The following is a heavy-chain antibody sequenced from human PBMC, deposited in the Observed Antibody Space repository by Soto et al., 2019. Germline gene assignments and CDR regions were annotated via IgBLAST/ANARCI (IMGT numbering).Heavy chain of an antibody. J-gene: IGHJ4*02. D-gene: IGHD2-15*01. V-gene: IGHV4-30-4*01. CDR2: IYYTGST. Sequence: SETLSLTCTVSCGSIRSDDYHWSWIRQPPGKGLEWIGYIYYTGSTYYNPSLKSRINISGDTSKNQFSLKLSSVTAADTAVYYCAVCRGFSNYYFDSWGQGTLVTVS. CDR1: CGSIRSDDYH. CDR3: AVCRGFSNYYFDS.